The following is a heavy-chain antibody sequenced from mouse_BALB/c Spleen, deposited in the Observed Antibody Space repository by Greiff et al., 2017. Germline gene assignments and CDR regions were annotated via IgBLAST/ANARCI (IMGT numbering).Heavy chain of an antibody. V-gene: IGHV5-6-5*01. CDR3: ARGGGTTAFDY. CDR1: GFTFSSYA. J-gene: IGHJ2*01. CDR2: ISSGGST. Sequence: DVQLVESGGGLVKPGGSLKLSCAASGFTFSSYAMSWVRQTPEKRLEWVASISSGGSTYYPDSVKGRFTISRDNARNILYLQMSSLRSEDTAMYYCARGGGTTAFDYWGQGTTLTVSS. D-gene: IGHD1-2*01.